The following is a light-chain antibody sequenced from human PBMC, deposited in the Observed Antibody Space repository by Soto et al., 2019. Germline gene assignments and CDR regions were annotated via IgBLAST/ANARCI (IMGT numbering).Light chain of an antibody. V-gene: IGLV2-14*03. CDR1: SNDISAYDY. J-gene: IGLJ2*01. CDR2: DVS. CDR3: SSYTTTSTLLV. Sequence: QSVLTQPASVSGSPGQSITISCTGTSNDISAYDYVSWYQHHPGKAPKLMIYDVSSRPPGVSNRFSGSKSGNTASLTISGLQAEDEADYYCSSYTTTSTLLVFGGGTKLTVL.